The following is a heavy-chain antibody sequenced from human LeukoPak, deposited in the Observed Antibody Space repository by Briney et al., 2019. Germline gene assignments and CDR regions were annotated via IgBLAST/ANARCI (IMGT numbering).Heavy chain of an antibody. Sequence: ASVKVSCKASGGTFSSYAISWVRQAPGQGLEWMGRINPNSGDTNYSQKFQGRVTMTRDTSISTTYMELSRLKSDDTAVYYCARDLRQSGTSLYCIDYWGQGTLVTVSS. CDR1: GGTFSSYA. CDR3: ARDLRQSGTSLYCIDY. CDR2: INPNSGDT. D-gene: IGHD2-2*01. J-gene: IGHJ4*02. V-gene: IGHV1-2*06.